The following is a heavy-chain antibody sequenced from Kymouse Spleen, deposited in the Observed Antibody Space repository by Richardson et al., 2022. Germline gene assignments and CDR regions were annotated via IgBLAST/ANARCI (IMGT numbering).Heavy chain of an antibody. D-gene: IGHD3-10*01. J-gene: IGHJ6*02. CDR3: ASRVRGVIDYYYYGMDV. V-gene: IGHV3-23*04. CDR1: GFTFSSYA. CDR2: ISGSGGST. Sequence: EVQLVESGGGLVQPGGSLRLSCAASGFTFSSYAMSWVRQAPGKGLEWVSAISGSGGSTYYADSVKGRFTISRDNSKNTLYLQMNSLRAEDTAVYYCASRVRGVIDYYYYGMDVWGQGTTVTVSS.